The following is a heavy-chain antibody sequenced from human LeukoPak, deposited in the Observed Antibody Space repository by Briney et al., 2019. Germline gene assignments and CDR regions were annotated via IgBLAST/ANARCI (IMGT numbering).Heavy chain of an antibody. D-gene: IGHD2-15*01. CDR2: IDGDASRT. Sequence: GGSLRLSCAASGFTFNNYWIHWVRQVPGEELVWVSRIDGDASRTNYADSVKGRFTISRDNVKNMVYLQMSSLTVEDTAVYYCARYCNGDTCDGALDLWGQGTLVTVSS. V-gene: IGHV3-74*01. CDR3: ARYCNGDTCDGALDL. CDR1: GFTFNNYW. J-gene: IGHJ3*01.